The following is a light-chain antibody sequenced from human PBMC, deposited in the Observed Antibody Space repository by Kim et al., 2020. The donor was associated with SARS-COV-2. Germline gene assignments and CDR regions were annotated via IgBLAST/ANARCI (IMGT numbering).Light chain of an antibody. CDR1: QPVSSN. CDR2: DTS. V-gene: IGKV3D-15*01. CDR3: QQYSNWPLT. Sequence: SPGERATLSCRASQPVSSNFLAWYQQKPGQTPRLLIYDTSSRATGIPARFSGSGSGTEFTLTISTLQSEDFAVYYCQQYSNWPLTFGQGTKVDIK. J-gene: IGKJ1*01.